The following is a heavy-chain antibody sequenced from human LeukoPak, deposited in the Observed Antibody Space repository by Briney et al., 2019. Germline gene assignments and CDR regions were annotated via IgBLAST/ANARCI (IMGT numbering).Heavy chain of an antibody. CDR1: GFTFTSYE. V-gene: IGHV3-48*03. Sequence: GGSLRLSCAASGFTFTSYEMNSVRQAPGKGLGWGSYISRSVSTIYYADSLKGPFTISTDNDKNSLYLQMNSLRAEDTAVYYCAELGITMIGGVWGKGTTVTISS. J-gene: IGHJ6*04. CDR2: ISRSVSTI. D-gene: IGHD3-10*02. CDR3: AELGITMIGGV.